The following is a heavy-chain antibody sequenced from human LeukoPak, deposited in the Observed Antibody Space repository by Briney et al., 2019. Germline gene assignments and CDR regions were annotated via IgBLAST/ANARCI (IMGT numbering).Heavy chain of an antibody. Sequence: SETLSLTCTVSGGSISSYYWSWIRQPPGKGLEWIGYIYYSGSTNYNPSLKSRVTISVDTSKNQFSLKLSSVTAADTAVYYCARLSPADISPYHPYYYMPVWRKGTTVTVPS. J-gene: IGHJ6*03. CDR3: ARLSPADISPYHPYYYMPV. D-gene: IGHD2-2*01. CDR2: IYYSGST. V-gene: IGHV4-59*01. CDR1: GGSISSYY.